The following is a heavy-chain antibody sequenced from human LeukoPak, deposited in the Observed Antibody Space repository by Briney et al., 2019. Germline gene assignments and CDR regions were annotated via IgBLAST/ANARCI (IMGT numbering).Heavy chain of an antibody. D-gene: IGHD1-26*01. CDR2: IIPIFGTA. V-gene: IGHV1-69*06. Sequence: ASVKVSRKASGGTFSSYAISWVRQAPGQGLEWMGGIIPIFGTANYAQKFQGRVTITADKSTSTAYMELSSLRSEDTAVYYCARGGELQSDWAFDIWGQGTMVTVSS. CDR1: GGTFSSYA. CDR3: ARGGELQSDWAFDI. J-gene: IGHJ3*02.